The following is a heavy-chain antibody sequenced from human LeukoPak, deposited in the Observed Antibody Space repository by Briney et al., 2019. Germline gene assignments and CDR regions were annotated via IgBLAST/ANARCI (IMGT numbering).Heavy chain of an antibody. Sequence: ASVKVSCKASGGTFSSYAISWVRQATGQGLEWMGWMNPNSGNTGYAQKFQGRVTITRNTSISTAYMELSSLRSEDTAVYYCARGVVPAAMGGRFDYWGQGTLVTVSS. CDR3: ARGVVPAAMGGRFDY. V-gene: IGHV1-8*03. CDR2: MNPNSGNT. CDR1: GGTFSSYA. J-gene: IGHJ4*02. D-gene: IGHD2-2*01.